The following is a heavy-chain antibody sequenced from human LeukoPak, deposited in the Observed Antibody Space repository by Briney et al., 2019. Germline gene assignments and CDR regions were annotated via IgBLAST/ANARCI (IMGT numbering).Heavy chain of an antibody. CDR1: GFTFNNYA. Sequence: GRSLRLSSAASGFTFNNYAMSWVRQAPGKGLEWVSVISGSGGSTYYADSVKGRFTISRDNSKNTLYLQMNSLRAEDTAVYYCAKAYYDFWSGSDHAFDIWGQGTIVTVSS. CDR2: ISGSGGST. V-gene: IGHV3-23*01. J-gene: IGHJ3*02. CDR3: AKAYYDFWSGSDHAFDI. D-gene: IGHD3-3*01.